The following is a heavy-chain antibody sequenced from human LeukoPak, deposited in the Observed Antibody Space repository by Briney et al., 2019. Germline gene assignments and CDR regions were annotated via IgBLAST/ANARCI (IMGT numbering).Heavy chain of an antibody. Sequence: AASVTVSCKASGGTFSSYAISWVRQAPGQGLEWMGGIIPIFGTANYAQKFQGRVTITADESTSTAYMELSSLRSEDTAVYYCARGSSGWFDYWGQGTLVTVSS. CDR1: GGTFSSYA. J-gene: IGHJ4*02. CDR2: IIPIFGTA. V-gene: IGHV1-69*13. D-gene: IGHD6-19*01. CDR3: ARGSSGWFDY.